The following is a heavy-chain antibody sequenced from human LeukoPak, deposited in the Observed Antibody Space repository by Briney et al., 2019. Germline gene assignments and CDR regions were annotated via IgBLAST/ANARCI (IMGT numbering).Heavy chain of an antibody. CDR2: IYYSGTT. V-gene: IGHV4-39*01. J-gene: IGHJ4*02. CDR3: ARRPIVVVPAASHYFDY. Sequence: PSETLSLTCTVSRGSTSSSSYYWGWIRQPPGRGLEWIGTIYYSGTTYYNPSLRSRVTMSVDTSRDRFSLSLGFVTAADTAVYYCARRPIVVVPAASHYFDYWGQGILVAVSS. CDR1: RGSTSSSSYY. D-gene: IGHD2-2*01.